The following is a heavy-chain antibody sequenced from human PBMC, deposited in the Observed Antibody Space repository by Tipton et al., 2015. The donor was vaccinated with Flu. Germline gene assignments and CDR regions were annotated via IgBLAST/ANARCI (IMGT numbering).Heavy chain of an antibody. V-gene: IGHV4-38-2*01. CDR3: ARHTGDSVRGVIDY. J-gene: IGHJ4*02. D-gene: IGHD3-10*02. CDR2: VSRTGST. CDR1: GDSISSDYY. Sequence: TLSLTCAVSGDSISSDYYWGWIRQFPGKGLEWIGTVSRTGSTIYNPSLKSRVTISIDRSKNQFSLNLKSVTAGDMAVYYCARHTGDSVRGVIDYWGQGTLVTVSS.